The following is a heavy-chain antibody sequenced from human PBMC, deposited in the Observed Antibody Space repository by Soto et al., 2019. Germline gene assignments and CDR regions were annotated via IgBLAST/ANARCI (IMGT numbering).Heavy chain of an antibody. Sequence: SETLSLTCAVYGGSFSGYYWSWIRQPPGKGLEWIGEINHSGSTNYNPSLKSRVTISVDTSKNQFSLKLNSVTAADTAVYYCAREVGGGYYGLYVCGQGNTVTVS. CDR1: GGSFSGYY. J-gene: IGHJ6*02. D-gene: IGHD2-15*01. V-gene: IGHV4-34*01. CDR2: INHSGST. CDR3: AREVGGGYYGLYV.